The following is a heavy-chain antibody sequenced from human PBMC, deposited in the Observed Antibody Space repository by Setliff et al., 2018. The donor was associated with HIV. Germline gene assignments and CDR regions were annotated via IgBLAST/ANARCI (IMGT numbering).Heavy chain of an antibody. Sequence: SVKVSCKISGDTFTGHAIVWVRQAPGQGLEWMGGIIPITGTIHFAQKFQDRITVTKDESTGTVYMELSSLRAEDTAVYYCARKAGYCPHGGCWSPLDYWGQGTLVTV. J-gene: IGHJ4*02. V-gene: IGHV1-69*05. D-gene: IGHD2-8*01. CDR2: IIPITGTI. CDR3: ARKAGYCPHGGCWSPLDY. CDR1: GDTFTGHA.